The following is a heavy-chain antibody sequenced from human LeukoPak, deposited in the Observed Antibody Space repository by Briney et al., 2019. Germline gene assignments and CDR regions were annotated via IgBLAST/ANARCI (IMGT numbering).Heavy chain of an antibody. V-gene: IGHV4-34*01. CDR1: GGSFSGYY. D-gene: IGHD3-10*01. CDR3: ARARRWFGELSEYYFDY. CDR2: INHSGST. Sequence: SETLSLTCAVYGGSFSGYYWSWIRQPPGKGLGWIGEINHSGSTNYNPSLESRVTISVDTSKNQFSLKLSSVTAADTAVYYCARARRWFGELSEYYFDYWGQGTLVTVSS. J-gene: IGHJ4*02.